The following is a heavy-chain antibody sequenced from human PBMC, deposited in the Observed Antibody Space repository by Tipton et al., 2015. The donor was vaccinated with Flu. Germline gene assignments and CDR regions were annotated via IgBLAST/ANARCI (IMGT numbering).Heavy chain of an antibody. Sequence: SLRLSCAASGFTFSSYGMHWVRQAPGKGLEWVAVISYDGSNKYYADSVKGRFTISRDNSKNTLYLQMNSLRAEDTAVYYCAKESDRGRPYGYLDPWGRGSLVTGSS. CDR3: AKESDRGRPYGYLDP. V-gene: IGHV3-30*18. J-gene: IGHJ2*01. D-gene: IGHD3-16*01. CDR2: ISYDGSNK. CDR1: GFTFSSYG.